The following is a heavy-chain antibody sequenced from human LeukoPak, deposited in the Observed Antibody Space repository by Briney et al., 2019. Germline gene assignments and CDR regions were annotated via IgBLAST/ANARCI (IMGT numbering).Heavy chain of an antibody. CDR3: ARGEFGDYYYFYMDV. D-gene: IGHD2/OR15-2a*01. CDR2: ITSSNNYI. J-gene: IGHJ6*03. CDR1: GFTVSSNY. V-gene: IGHV3-21*01. Sequence: GGSLRLSCAASGFTVSSNYMSWVRQAPGKGLEWVSSITSSNNYIYYGDSVKGRFTISRDDAKNSLFLQMNSLRAEDTATYYCARGEFGDYYYFYMDVWGKGTTVTVSS.